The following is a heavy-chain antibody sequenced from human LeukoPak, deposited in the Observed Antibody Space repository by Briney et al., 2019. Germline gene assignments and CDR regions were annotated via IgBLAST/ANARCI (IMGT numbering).Heavy chain of an antibody. CDR3: ARGPLRVGAFDI. J-gene: IGHJ3*02. D-gene: IGHD2-15*01. V-gene: IGHV4-4*07. Sequence: SETLSLTCTVSGGSISSYYWTWIRQPPGKGLEWIGRIYTSGSTNYNPSLKSRVTMSVDTSKNQFSLKLSSVTAADTAVYYCARGPLRVGAFDIWGQGTMVTVSS. CDR1: GGSISSYY. CDR2: IYTSGST.